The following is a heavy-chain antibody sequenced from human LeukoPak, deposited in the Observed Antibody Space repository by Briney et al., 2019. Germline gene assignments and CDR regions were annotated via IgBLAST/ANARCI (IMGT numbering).Heavy chain of an antibody. J-gene: IGHJ4*02. D-gene: IGHD4-17*01. Sequence: SETLSLTCTVSGGSISSYYWSWVRQPPGKGLEWMGDINSSGGTNYNPSLKSGSTISVDTSKIQFPLKLTSVTAADTAVYYCARDYGDYEFIEWGQGTLVTVSS. CDR1: GGSISSYY. CDR3: ARDYGDYEFIE. CDR2: INSSGGT. V-gene: IGHV4-59*01.